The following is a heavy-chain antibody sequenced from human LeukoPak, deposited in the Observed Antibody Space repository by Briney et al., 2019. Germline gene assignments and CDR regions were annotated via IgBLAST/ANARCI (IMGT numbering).Heavy chain of an antibody. CDR3: ARRGGGYNLYYFDN. Sequence: GGSLSLSCAASGFTVSSNYMSWVRQAPGKGLEWVSVIYSGGSTYYADSVKGRFTISRDNSKNTLYLQMNSLRAEDTAVYYCARRGGGYNLYYFDNWGQGTLVTVSS. V-gene: IGHV3-53*01. J-gene: IGHJ4*02. D-gene: IGHD5-24*01. CDR1: GFTVSSNY. CDR2: IYSGGST.